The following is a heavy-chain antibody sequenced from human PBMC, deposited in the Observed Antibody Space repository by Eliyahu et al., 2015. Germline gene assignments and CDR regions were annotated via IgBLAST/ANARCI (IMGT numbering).Heavy chain of an antibody. CDR1: EFPLXDHY. Sequence: EVQLVESGGGLVQPGGSLXLSCAASEFPLXDHYMDWVRQAPGKGLEWVGRSRNKANSYTTEYAASVKGRFTISRDDSKNSVYLQMNSLKIEDTAVYYCTTSDSSGYLRDYCGQGILVTVSS. CDR2: SRNKANSYTT. D-gene: IGHD3-22*01. CDR3: TTSDSSGYLRDY. V-gene: IGHV3-72*01. J-gene: IGHJ4*02.